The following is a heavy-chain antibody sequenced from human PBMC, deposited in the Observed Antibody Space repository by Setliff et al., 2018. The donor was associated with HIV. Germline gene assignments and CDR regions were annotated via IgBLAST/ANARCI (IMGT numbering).Heavy chain of an antibody. CDR2: IYPSNGDT. Sequence: ASVKVSCKASGYAFTSNYIHWVRQAPGQGLEWMALIYPSNGDTTYAQSFQGRVTMTLGTSTSTVYMELSSLRAEDTAVYYCTKRTMPTGGFQHWGQGTLVTVSS. D-gene: IGHD1-1*01. J-gene: IGHJ1*01. CDR1: GYAFTSNY. V-gene: IGHV1-46*01. CDR3: TKRTMPTGGFQH.